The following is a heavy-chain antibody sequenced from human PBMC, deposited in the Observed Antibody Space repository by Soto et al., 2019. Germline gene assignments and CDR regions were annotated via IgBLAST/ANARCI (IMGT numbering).Heavy chain of an antibody. V-gene: IGHV4-30-2*01. Sequence: SETLSLTCAVSGGSIDSAAYSLAWIRQPPGKGLEWIGYGSHPGTAYSIPSLNGRLTLSMDSSQTQFSLTLTSVTAAASAVYYCARIHWSQSSLDYWGRGLLGTVSS. J-gene: IGHJ4*02. D-gene: IGHD6-19*01. CDR1: GGSIDSAAYS. CDR2: GSHPGTA. CDR3: ARIHWSQSSLDY.